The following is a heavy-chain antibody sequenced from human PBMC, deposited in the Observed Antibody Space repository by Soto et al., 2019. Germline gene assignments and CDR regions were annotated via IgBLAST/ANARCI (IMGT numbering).Heavy chain of an antibody. CDR1: GGTFSSYT. D-gene: IGHD2-15*01. V-gene: IGHV1-69*02. CDR2: IIPILGIA. J-gene: IGHJ4*02. Sequence: GASVKVSCKASGGTFSSYTISWVRQAPGQGLEWMGRIIPILGIANYAQKFQGRVTITADKSTSTAYMELSSPRSEDTAVYYCARGYCSGGSCPFDYWGPGTLVTLSS. CDR3: ARGYCSGGSCPFDY.